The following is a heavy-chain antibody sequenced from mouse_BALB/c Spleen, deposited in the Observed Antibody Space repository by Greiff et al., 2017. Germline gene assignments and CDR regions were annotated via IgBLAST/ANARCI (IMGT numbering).Heavy chain of an antibody. Sequence: QVQLQQSGPGLVAPSQSLSITCTVSGFSLTSYGVHWVRQPPGKGLEWLGVIWAGGSTNYNSALMSRLSISKDNSKSQVFLKMNSLQTDDTAMYYCARDPLYYYGSSRFDYWGQGTTLTVSS. J-gene: IGHJ2*01. CDR3: ARDPLYYYGSSRFDY. D-gene: IGHD1-1*01. CDR1: GFSLTSYG. V-gene: IGHV2-9*02. CDR2: IWAGGST.